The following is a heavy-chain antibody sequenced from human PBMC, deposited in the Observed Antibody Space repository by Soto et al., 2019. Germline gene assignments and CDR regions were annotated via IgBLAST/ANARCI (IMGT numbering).Heavy chain of an antibody. CDR3: ASGGVSIAARLVDYEDYGMDV. J-gene: IGHJ6*02. CDR2: IKPNSGGT. Sequence: QVQLVQSGAEVKKPGASVKVSCKASGYTFTGSYMHWVRQAPGQGLEWMGWIKPNSGGTNYAQKFQGWVTMTRDTSISTDYMELSRLRSDVTAGYYSASGGVSIAARLVDYEDYGMDVWGQGTTVTVSS. V-gene: IGHV1-2*04. D-gene: IGHD6-6*01. CDR1: GYTFTGSY.